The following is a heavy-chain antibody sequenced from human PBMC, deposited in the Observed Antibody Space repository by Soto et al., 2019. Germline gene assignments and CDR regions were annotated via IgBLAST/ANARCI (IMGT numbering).Heavy chain of an antibody. CDR1: DASISSSGYY. CDR2: IYYSGST. CDR3: ARAPRGNYGYPSYFDY. V-gene: IGHV4-31*03. J-gene: IGHJ4*02. Sequence: SETLSLTCTVSDASISSSGYYWSWIRQHPVKGLEWIGYIYYSGSTYYNPSLKSRVTISVDTSKNQFSLNLSSVTAADTAVYYCARAPRGNYGYPSYFDYWGQGTLVTVSS. D-gene: IGHD3-10*01.